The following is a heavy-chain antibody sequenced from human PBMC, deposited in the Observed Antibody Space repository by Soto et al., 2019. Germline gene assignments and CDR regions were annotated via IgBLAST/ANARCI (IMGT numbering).Heavy chain of an antibody. V-gene: IGHV3-23*01. Sequence: PGGALRLSCAASGFTFSSYAMSWVRQAPGKGLEWVSAISGSGGSTYYADSVKGRFTISRDNSKNTLYLQMNSLRAEDTAVYYCAKDQTGTTTYYYYMDVWGKGTTVTVSS. CDR1: GFTFSSYA. J-gene: IGHJ6*03. CDR2: ISGSGGST. D-gene: IGHD1-7*01. CDR3: AKDQTGTTTYYYYMDV.